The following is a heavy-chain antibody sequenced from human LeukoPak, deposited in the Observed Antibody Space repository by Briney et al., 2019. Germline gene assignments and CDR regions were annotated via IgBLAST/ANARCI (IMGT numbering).Heavy chain of an antibody. Sequence: SETLSLTCAVYGGSFSDYYWNWIRQPPGKGLEWIGFVSKSGNTNYNPSLKSRVTMSVDTSKNQFSLKLRSVTAADTAVYYCARRDESSGYYYWFDPWGQGTLVTVSS. J-gene: IGHJ5*02. CDR2: VSKSGNT. V-gene: IGHV4-59*08. D-gene: IGHD3-22*01. CDR3: ARRDESSGYYYWFDP. CDR1: GGSFSDYY.